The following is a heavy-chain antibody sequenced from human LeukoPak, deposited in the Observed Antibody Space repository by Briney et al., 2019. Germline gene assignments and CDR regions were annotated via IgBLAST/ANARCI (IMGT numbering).Heavy chain of an antibody. J-gene: IGHJ4*02. CDR1: GGSFSGYY. CDR2: INHSGST. V-gene: IGHV4-34*01. Sequence: PSETLSLTCAVYGGSFSGYYWSWIRQPPGKGLEWIGEINHSGSTNYNPSLKSRVTISVDTSKNQFSLKLSSVTAADTAVYYCARGLRGLNRSADYWGQRTLVTVSS. D-gene: IGHD2/OR15-2a*01. CDR3: ARGLRGLNRSADY.